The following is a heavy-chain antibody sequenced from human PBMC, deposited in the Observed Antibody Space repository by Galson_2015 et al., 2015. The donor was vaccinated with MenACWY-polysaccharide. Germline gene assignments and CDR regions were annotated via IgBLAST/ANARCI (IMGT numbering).Heavy chain of an antibody. D-gene: IGHD5-18*01. CDR3: ATNSYGYQYPFWYFDL. J-gene: IGHJ2*01. CDR2: IIPIFGTA. CDR1: GGTFSSYA. V-gene: IGHV1-69*13. Sequence: SVKVSCKASGGTFSSYAISWVRQAPGQGLEWMGGIIPIFGTANYAQKFQGRVTITADESTSTAYMELSSLISEDTAVYYCATNSYGYQYPFWYFDLWGRGTLVTVSS.